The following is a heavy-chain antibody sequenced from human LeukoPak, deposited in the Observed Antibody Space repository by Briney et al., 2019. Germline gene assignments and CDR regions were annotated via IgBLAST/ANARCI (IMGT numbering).Heavy chain of an antibody. J-gene: IGHJ6*04. CDR2: SYHSGSN. D-gene: IGHD3-16*01. Sequence: PSETLSLTCAVSGYSISSGYYWGWRRPPPGKGLGWSGSSYHSGSNYYNPPLNGRVTISVDTCKNQYSLELSSVTAGDTAGYYCVRGGGGGIHWYYGMDVWGKGTTVSVSS. CDR3: VRGGGGGIHWYYGMDV. V-gene: IGHV4-38-2*01. CDR1: GYSISSGYY.